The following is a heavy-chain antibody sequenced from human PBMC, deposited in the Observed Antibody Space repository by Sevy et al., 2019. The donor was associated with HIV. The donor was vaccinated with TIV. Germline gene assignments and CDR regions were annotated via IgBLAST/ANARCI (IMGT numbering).Heavy chain of an antibody. J-gene: IGHJ4*02. CDR3: ARAHCSGGRCYSLAY. CDR2: ISPHNGDT. D-gene: IGHD2-15*01. CDR1: GYTFTTYH. Sequence: ASVKVSCKISGYTFTTYHITWVRQAPGQGPECMGRISPHNGDTNYPPKFQGRVTMITDKSTSTAYMDLRSLRSDDAAVYYCARAHCSGGRCYSLAYWGQGTVVTVSS. V-gene: IGHV1-18*01.